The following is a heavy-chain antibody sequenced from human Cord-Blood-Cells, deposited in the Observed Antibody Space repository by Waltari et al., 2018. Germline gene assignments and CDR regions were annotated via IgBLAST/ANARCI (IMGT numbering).Heavy chain of an antibody. J-gene: IGHJ4*02. CDR2: IYYSGGT. V-gene: IGHV4-39*01. D-gene: IGHD6-19*01. CDR3: ARQYSSGWYFDY. Sequence: QLQLQESGPGLVKPSETLSLTCTVSGGSISSSSYYWGWIRQPPGKGLEWIGSIYYSGGTSHTPSLKCRVTMSVDTSKNQFSLKRSSVTAADTAVYYCARQYSSGWYFDYWGQGTLVTVSS. CDR1: GGSISSSSYY.